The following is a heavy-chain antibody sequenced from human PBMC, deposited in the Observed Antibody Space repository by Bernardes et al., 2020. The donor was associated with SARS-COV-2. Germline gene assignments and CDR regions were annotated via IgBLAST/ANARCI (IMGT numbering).Heavy chain of an antibody. D-gene: IGHD3-10*01. Sequence: GGSLRLSCAASGLTFGDYAMHWVRNAPGKGLEWVSLIGGDGIKTFYADSVKGRCTISRDNSKNSLYLEMNSLRTEDTAFYYCVKDFITMATWGQGTLVTVSS. CDR3: VKDFITMAT. CDR2: IGGDGIKT. J-gene: IGHJ5*02. V-gene: IGHV3-43*02. CDR1: GLTFGDYA.